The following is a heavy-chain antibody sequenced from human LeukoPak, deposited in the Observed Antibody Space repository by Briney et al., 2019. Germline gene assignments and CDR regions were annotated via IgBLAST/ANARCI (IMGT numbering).Heavy chain of an antibody. Sequence: SETLSLTCTVSGGSISSGDYYWSWIRQPPGKGLEWIGYIYYSGSTYYNPSLKSRVTISVDTSKNQFSLKLSSVTAADTAVYYCARVLWEDGMDVWGQGTTVTVSS. D-gene: IGHD3-10*01. CDR2: IYYSGST. J-gene: IGHJ6*02. V-gene: IGHV4-30-4*01. CDR1: GGSISSGDYY. CDR3: ARVLWEDGMDV.